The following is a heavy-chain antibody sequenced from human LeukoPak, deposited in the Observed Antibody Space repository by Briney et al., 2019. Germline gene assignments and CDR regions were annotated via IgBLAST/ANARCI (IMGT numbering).Heavy chain of an antibody. CDR1: GFTFSSYA. CDR3: AKGITIFGVVGY. J-gene: IGHJ4*02. Sequence: GGSLRLSCATSGFTFSSYAMSWVRQAPGKGLEWVSAISGSGGSTYYADSVKGRFTISRDNSKNTLYLQMNSLRAEDTAVYYCAKGITIFGVVGYWGQGTLVTVSS. V-gene: IGHV3-23*01. D-gene: IGHD3-3*01. CDR2: ISGSGGST.